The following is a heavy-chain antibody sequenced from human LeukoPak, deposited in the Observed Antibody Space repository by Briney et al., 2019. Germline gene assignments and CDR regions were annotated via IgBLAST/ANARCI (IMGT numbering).Heavy chain of an antibody. J-gene: IGHJ4*02. CDR3: ARAAAAGYYFDS. D-gene: IGHD6-13*01. CDR1: GGSISTNSYY. V-gene: IGHV4-39*07. CDR2: IYYSGST. Sequence: SETLSLTCTVSGGSISTNSYYWGWIRQPPGKGLEWTGNIYYSGSTYYNPSLKSRVTISADTSKNQFSLKLSSVTAADTAVYYCARAAAAGYYFDSWGQGTLVTVSS.